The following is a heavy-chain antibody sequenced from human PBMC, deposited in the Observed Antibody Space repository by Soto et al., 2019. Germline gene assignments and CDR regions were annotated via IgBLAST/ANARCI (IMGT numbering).Heavy chain of an antibody. Sequence: AGGSLRLSCAASGVTFSSYAMSWVRQAPGKGLEWVSAISGSGGSTYYADSVKGRFTISGHNSKNTLYLQMNSLRAEDTAVYYCARPLRYFDWSLSTWGQGTLVTVSS. CDR2: ISGSGGST. CDR3: ARPLRYFDWSLST. D-gene: IGHD3-9*01. CDR1: GVTFSSYA. J-gene: IGHJ4*02. V-gene: IGHV3-23*01.